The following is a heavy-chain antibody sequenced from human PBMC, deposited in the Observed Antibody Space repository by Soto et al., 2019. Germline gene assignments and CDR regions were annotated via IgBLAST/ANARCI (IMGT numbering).Heavy chain of an antibody. CDR1: GGSFSNFG. J-gene: IGHJ4*02. V-gene: IGHV1-69*13. D-gene: IGHD5-12*01. CDR3: AREGSGYNF. CDR2: IVPVFGRP. Sequence: SVQVSCKASGGSFSNFGISWVRQAPGQGLEWMGGIVPVFGRPNYAQRFRGRLTITADESTSTGYMELISLRSDDTAVYYCAREGSGYNFWGQGTQVTVYS.